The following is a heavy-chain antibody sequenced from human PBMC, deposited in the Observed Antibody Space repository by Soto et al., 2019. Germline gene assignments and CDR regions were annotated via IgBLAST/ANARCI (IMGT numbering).Heavy chain of an antibody. Sequence: QVQLKESGPGLVKPSQTLSLTCTVSGGSISSGGQYWSWIRQHPGKGLEWIGYIYDSGSTYYNPSLRKRVTISVDTSKKQFSPKLRPVTAADTAVDYCARDAAEYYFDYWGQGTLVTVSS. CDR3: ARDAAEYYFDY. D-gene: IGHD6-25*01. CDR1: GGSISSGGQY. CDR2: IYDSGST. V-gene: IGHV4-31*03. J-gene: IGHJ4*02.